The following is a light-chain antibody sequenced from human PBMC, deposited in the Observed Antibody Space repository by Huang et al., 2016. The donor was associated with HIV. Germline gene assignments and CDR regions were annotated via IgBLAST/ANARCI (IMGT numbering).Light chain of an antibody. CDR1: LSVSTN. Sequence: ERVMTQSPATVSLSPGERATLSCRASLSVSTNLAWYQQRPGQAPRLLSYGASTRAPGIPARFSGGGSGAEFTLTISSLQSEDFAVYYCQQYDNWPLTFVGGTKVQIK. V-gene: IGKV3-15*01. J-gene: IGKJ4*01. CDR2: GAS. CDR3: QQYDNWPLT.